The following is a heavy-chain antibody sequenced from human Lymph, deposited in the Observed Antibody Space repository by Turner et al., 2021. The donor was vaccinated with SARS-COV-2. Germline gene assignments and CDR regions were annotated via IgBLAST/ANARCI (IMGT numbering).Heavy chain of an antibody. V-gene: IGHV3-30*04. CDR3: AREMGSGSDY. Sequence: QVQLVASGGVVCQPGRPLRLSCTASGFTFSSYAMHWVRKAPGKRLEWESLRSYDGSNKYYADSVKGRFTISRDNSKNTLYLQMNSLRTEDSAVYYCAREMGSGSDYWGQGTLVTVSS. J-gene: IGHJ4*02. CDR1: GFTFSSYA. CDR2: RSYDGSNK. D-gene: IGHD3-10*01.